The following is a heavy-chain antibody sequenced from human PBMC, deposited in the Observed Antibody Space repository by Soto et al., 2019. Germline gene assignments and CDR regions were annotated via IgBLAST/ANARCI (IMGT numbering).Heavy chain of an antibody. D-gene: IGHD1-26*01. Sequence: QVQLQQWGAGLLKPSETLSLTCAVTADSFSHYYCSWLRQPPGKGLEWIGEIDPSGNTNYSPSLRSRVTIPLATSKKQFSLTLSPVTAADTGVYYCVGGRGRLVGFDYWGQGTLVSVSS. CDR1: ADSFSHYY. CDR2: IDPSGNT. CDR3: VGGRGRLVGFDY. V-gene: IGHV4-34*01. J-gene: IGHJ4*02.